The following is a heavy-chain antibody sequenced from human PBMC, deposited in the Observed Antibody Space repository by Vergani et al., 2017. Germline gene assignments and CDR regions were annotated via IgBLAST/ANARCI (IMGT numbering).Heavy chain of an antibody. D-gene: IGHD6-19*01. CDR1: GGSISSSSYY. CDR3: ARHSSGWGYWYFDL. CDR2: IYYSGST. Sequence: QLQLQESGPGLVKPSETLSLTCTVSGGSISSSSYYWGWIRQPPGKGLEWIGSIYYSGSTYYNPSLKSRVTRSVDTSKKHFSLRLSSVTAADTAVNSCARHSSGWGYWYFDLWGRGTLGTVSS. J-gene: IGHJ2*01. V-gene: IGHV4-39*01.